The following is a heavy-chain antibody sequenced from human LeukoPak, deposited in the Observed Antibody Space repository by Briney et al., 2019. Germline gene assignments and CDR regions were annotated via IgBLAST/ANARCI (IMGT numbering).Heavy chain of an antibody. Sequence: PGGSLRLSCAVSGFSFTNFWMSWVRQAPGKGLEWVANINLDGNDKNYVDSVKGRFTISRDNAKNSLYLQMNSLRAEDTAMYYCVRSGSYFSKWGQGTLVTVSS. CDR3: VRSGSYFSK. J-gene: IGHJ4*02. CDR2: INLDGNDK. CDR1: GFSFTNFW. D-gene: IGHD1-26*01. V-gene: IGHV3-7*01.